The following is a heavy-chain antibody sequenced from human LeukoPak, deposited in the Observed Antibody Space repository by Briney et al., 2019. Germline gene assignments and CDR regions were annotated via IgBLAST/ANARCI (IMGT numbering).Heavy chain of an antibody. J-gene: IGHJ4*02. D-gene: IGHD5-18*01. CDR1: GFTFSSYW. V-gene: IGHV3-74*01. Sequence: GGSLRLSCAASGFTFSSYWMHWVRQGPGKGLVWVSRISTDGSSTDYADSVKGRFTISRENAKNTLYLQMNSLRAEDTAVYYCARGTWIQLWSHLDYWGQGTLVTVSS. CDR3: ARGTWIQLWSHLDY. CDR2: ISTDGSST.